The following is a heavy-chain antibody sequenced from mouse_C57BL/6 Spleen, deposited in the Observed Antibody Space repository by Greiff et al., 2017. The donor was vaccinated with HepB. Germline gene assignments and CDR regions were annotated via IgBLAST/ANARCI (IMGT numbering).Heavy chain of an antibody. CDR2: ISDGGSYT. Sequence: EVQGVESGGGLVKPGGSLKLSCAASGFTFSSYAMSWVRQTPEKRLEWVATISDGGSYTYYPDNVKGRFTISRDNAKNNLYLQMSHLKSEGTAMYYCARGGRAWFAYWGQGTLVTVSA. D-gene: IGHD3-1*01. CDR1: GFTFSSYA. CDR3: ARGGRAWFAY. V-gene: IGHV5-4*01. J-gene: IGHJ3*01.